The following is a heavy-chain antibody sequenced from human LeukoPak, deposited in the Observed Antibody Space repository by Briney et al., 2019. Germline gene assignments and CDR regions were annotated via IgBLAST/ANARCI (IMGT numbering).Heavy chain of an antibody. J-gene: IGHJ4*02. CDR1: GYTLTELS. V-gene: IGHV1-24*01. CDR2: FDPENGEI. Sequence: ASVKVSCKVSGYTLTELSIHWVRQAPGKGLEWMGGFDPENGEIIYAQKFQGRVTMTKDRSGDTAYVQLSSLRSEDTAVYYCSTDAGHCNSTTCSYYFDYWGQGTLVTVSS. CDR3: STDAGHCNSTTCSYYFDY. D-gene: IGHD2/OR15-2a*01.